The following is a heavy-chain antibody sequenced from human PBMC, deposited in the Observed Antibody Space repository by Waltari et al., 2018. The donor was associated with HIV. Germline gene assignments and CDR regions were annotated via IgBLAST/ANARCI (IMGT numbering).Heavy chain of an antibody. J-gene: IGHJ4*02. Sequence: EVQLVESGGGLVQPGGSLRLSCVASGLTFTSYYMRWVRQAPGEGLKWVANINQVGTKKFYVDSVKCRFTISRDNAKNSVYLQINSLRAEDSAIYYCARDLWPEDFWGQGTLVTVSS. V-gene: IGHV3-7*01. CDR3: ARDLWPEDF. CDR2: INQVGTKK. CDR1: GLTFTSYY. D-gene: IGHD2-21*01.